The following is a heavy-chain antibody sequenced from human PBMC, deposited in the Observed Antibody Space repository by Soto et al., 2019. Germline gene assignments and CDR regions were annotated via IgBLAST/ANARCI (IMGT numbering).Heavy chain of an antibody. Sequence: SETLSLTCTVSGGSINSNYWSWIRQPPGKGLEWLGYIYDSGSAKYNPSLKSRVSISVDMSKNQFFLNLRSVTAADTAVYYCARGRGGWFINQLLNAFDIWGQGTMVTVSS. J-gene: IGHJ3*02. CDR1: GGSINSNY. CDR3: ARGRGGWFINQLLNAFDI. CDR2: IYDSGSA. D-gene: IGHD2-2*01. V-gene: IGHV4-59*01.